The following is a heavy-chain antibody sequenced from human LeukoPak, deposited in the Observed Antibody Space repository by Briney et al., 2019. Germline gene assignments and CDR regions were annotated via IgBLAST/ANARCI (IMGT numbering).Heavy chain of an antibody. J-gene: IGHJ4*02. V-gene: IGHV4-4*07. CDR1: GGSISSSY. D-gene: IGHD3-22*01. CDR3: ARVNYDSSGYFYFDY. CDR2: IYTSGST. Sequence: PSETLSLTCTVSGGSISSSYWSWIRQPAGKGLEWIGRIYTSGSTNYNPSLKSRVTMSVDTSKNQFSLKLSSVTAADTAVYYCARVNYDSSGYFYFDYWGQGTLVTVSS.